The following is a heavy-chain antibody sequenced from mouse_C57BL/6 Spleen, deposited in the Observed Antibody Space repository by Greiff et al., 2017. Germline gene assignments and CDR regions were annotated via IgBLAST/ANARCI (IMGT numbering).Heavy chain of an antibody. Sequence: QVQLQQPGAELVRPGSSVKLSCKASGYTFTSYWMDWVKQRPGQGLEWIGNIYPSDSETHYNQKFKDKATLTVDKSSSTAYMQLSSLTSEDSAVYYCARGITTVADFDVWGTGTTGTVSS. V-gene: IGHV1-61*01. CDR3: ARGITTVADFDV. CDR2: IYPSDSET. CDR1: GYTFTSYW. D-gene: IGHD1-1*01. J-gene: IGHJ1*03.